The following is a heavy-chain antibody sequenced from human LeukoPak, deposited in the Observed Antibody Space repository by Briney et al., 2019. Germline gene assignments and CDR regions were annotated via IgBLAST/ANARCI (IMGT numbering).Heavy chain of an antibody. Sequence: SETLSLTCTVSGGSISSGGYYWSWIRQPPGKGLEWIGYIYYSGSTNYNPSLKSRVTISVDTSKNQFSLKLSSVTAADTAVYYCARGFSSSDLFYWGQGTLVTVSS. CDR3: ARGFSSSDLFY. V-gene: IGHV4-61*08. J-gene: IGHJ4*02. D-gene: IGHD6-13*01. CDR2: IYYSGST. CDR1: GGSISSGGYY.